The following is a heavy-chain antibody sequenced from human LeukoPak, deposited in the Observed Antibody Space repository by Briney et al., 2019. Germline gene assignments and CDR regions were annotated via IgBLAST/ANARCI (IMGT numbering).Heavy chain of an antibody. CDR3: ARDRSGYSYGPFDS. Sequence: SETLSLTCTVSGASISSWYWSWIRQPPGKGLEWIGYIYGSGNTNYNPSLKSRVTMSIDTSKNQFSLMLTSVTAADTAVYYCARDRSGYSYGPFDSWSQGTLVTVSS. D-gene: IGHD5-18*01. CDR2: IYGSGNT. J-gene: IGHJ4*02. V-gene: IGHV4-59*01. CDR1: GASISSWY.